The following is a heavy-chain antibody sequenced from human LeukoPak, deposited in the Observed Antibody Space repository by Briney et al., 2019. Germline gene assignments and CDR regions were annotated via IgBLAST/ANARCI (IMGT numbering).Heavy chain of an antibody. CDR3: ARDGGRATIVRGIIIMSVGDF. Sequence: GRSLRLSCAACGFVFRNYGVHWVRQAPGQGLEWVAVISFDGTNKYYADSLKGRFTISRDNSKNTVYLQMNSLRPEDTAVYYCARDGGRATIVRGIIIMSVGDFWGQGALVTVST. CDR1: GFVFRNYG. D-gene: IGHD3-10*01. CDR2: ISFDGTNK. J-gene: IGHJ4*02. V-gene: IGHV3-30*03.